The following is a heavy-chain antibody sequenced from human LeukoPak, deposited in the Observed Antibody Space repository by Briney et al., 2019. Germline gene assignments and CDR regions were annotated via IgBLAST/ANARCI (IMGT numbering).Heavy chain of an antibody. CDR3: AREYYDILTGYYASWYFDL. CDR2: ISYDGSNK. Sequence: GGSLRLSCAASGFTFSSYAMHWVRRAPGKGLEWVAVISYDGSNKYYADSVKGRFTISRDNSKNTLYLQMNSLRAEDTAVYYCAREYYDILTGYYASWYFDLWGRGTLVTVSS. D-gene: IGHD3-9*01. J-gene: IGHJ2*01. CDR1: GFTFSSYA. V-gene: IGHV3-30*04.